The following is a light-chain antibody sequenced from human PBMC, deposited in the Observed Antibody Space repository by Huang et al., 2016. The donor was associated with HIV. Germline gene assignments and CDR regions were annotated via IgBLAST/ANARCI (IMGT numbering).Light chain of an antibody. CDR3: QQYNNWPPLT. J-gene: IGKJ4*01. CDR2: GAA. CDR1: QSVSSN. Sequence: EIVMTQSPATLSVSPGERVTLSCRASQSVSSNLAWYQQKPGQAPRLLIYGAATMATGIPARCSGSGSGTEFTLTISSLQSEDFAVYYCQQYNNWPPLTFGGGTKVEIK. V-gene: IGKV3-15*01.